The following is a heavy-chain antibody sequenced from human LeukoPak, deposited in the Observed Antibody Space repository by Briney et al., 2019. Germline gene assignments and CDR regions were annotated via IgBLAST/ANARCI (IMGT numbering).Heavy chain of an antibody. V-gene: IGHV4-59*12. CDR1: GGSISSYY. CDR3: ASRNWAQRDDAFDI. Sequence: PSETLSLTCTVSGGSISSYYWSWIRQPPGKGLEWIGYIYYSGSTNYNPSLKSRVTISVDTSKNQFSLKLSSVTAADTAVYYCASRNWAQRDDAFDIWGQGTMVTVSS. D-gene: IGHD7-27*01. CDR2: IYYSGST. J-gene: IGHJ3*02.